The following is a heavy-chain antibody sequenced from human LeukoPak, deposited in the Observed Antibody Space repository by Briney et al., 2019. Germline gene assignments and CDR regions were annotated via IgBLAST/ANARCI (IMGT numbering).Heavy chain of an antibody. J-gene: IGHJ4*02. CDR2: ISHSGST. CDR1: GGSISSTNW. V-gene: IGHV4-4*02. Sequence: SETLSLTCAVSGGSISSTNWWSWVRQPPGKGLEWIGEISHSGSTNYNPSLKSRVTISVDTSKNQFSLKVSSVTAADTAVYYCARGPAGINPLYWGQGALVAVSS. D-gene: IGHD3-10*01. CDR3: ARGPAGINPLY.